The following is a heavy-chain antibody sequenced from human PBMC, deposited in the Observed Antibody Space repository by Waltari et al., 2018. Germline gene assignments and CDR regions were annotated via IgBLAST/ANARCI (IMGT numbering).Heavy chain of an antibody. CDR3: AREGVILKITDRYFDM. Sequence: QVHLVESGGGVVQPGGSLRLSCAASGFSFSSHGMHWVRQAPGKGLQWVLVISYDGRNKYYTDSVKGRFTVSRDNSQNTLHLQMNSLAVEDTAVYYCAREGVILKITDRYFDMWGRGTLVTVSS. J-gene: IGHJ2*01. D-gene: IGHD3-9*01. CDR1: GFSFSSHG. CDR2: ISYDGRNK. V-gene: IGHV3-30*10.